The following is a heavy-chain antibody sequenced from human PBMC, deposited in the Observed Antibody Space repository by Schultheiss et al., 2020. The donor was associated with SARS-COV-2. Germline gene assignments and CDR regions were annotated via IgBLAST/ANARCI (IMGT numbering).Heavy chain of an antibody. Sequence: GESLKISCAASGFTFSSYAMHWVRQAPGKGLEWVAVISYDGSNKYYADSVKGRFTISRDNSKNTLYLQMNSLRAEDTAVYYCARSSSGWFGDAFDIWGQGTMVTGSS. CDR1: GFTFSSYA. J-gene: IGHJ3*02. CDR3: ARSSSGWFGDAFDI. D-gene: IGHD6-19*01. V-gene: IGHV3-30*01. CDR2: ISYDGSNK.